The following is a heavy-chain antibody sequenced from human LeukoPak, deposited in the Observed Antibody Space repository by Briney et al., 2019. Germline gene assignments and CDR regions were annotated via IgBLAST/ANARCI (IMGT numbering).Heavy chain of an antibody. CDR3: ARAGLLWFGELFHYYYGMDV. J-gene: IGHJ6*02. CDR2: IIPILGIA. D-gene: IGHD3-10*01. CDR1: GGTFSSYA. V-gene: IGHV1-69*04. Sequence: SVKVSCKASGGTFSSYAISWVRQAPGQGLEWMGRIIPILGIANYAQKFQGRVTITADKSTSTAYMGLSSLRSEDTAVYYCARAGLLWFGELFHYYYGMDVWGQGTTVTVSS.